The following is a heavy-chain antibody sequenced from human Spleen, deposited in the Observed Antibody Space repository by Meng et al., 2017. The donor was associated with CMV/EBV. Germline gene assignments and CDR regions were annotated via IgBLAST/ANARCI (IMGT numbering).Heavy chain of an antibody. Sequence: GSISSGGYYWSWIRQHPGKGLEWIGYIYYSANTYYNPSLKSRVTISVDTSKNQFSLKVTSVTAADTAVYYCATLRRYSYASSGYRDYWGQGTLVTVSS. J-gene: IGHJ4*02. CDR2: IYYSANT. D-gene: IGHD3-22*01. CDR1: GSISSGGYY. CDR3: ATLRRYSYASSGYRDY. V-gene: IGHV4-31*02.